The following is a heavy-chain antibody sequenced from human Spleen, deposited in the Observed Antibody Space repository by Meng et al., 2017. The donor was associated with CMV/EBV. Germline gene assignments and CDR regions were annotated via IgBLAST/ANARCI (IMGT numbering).Heavy chain of an antibody. CDR3: AGDPNYYDSSGPYFDY. J-gene: IGHJ4*02. CDR2: ISSSGSTI. V-gene: IGHV3-11*04. CDR1: GFTFSDYY. D-gene: IGHD3-22*01. Sequence: GESLKISCAASGFTFSDYYMSWIRQAPGKGLEWVSYISSSGSTIYYADSVKGRFTISRDNAKNSLYLQMNSLRAEDTAVYYCAGDPNYYDSSGPYFDYWGQGTLVTVSS.